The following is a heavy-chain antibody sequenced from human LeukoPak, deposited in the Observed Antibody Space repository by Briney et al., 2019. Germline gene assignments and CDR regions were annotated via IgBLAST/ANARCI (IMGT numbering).Heavy chain of an antibody. CDR2: VDPEDGET. D-gene: IGHD1-26*01. CDR1: GYTFTDYY. Sequence: ASVKVSCKVSGYTFTDYYMHWVQQAPGKGLEWMGLVDPEDGETIYAEKFQGRVTITADTSTDTAYMELSSLRSEDTAVYYFAPGVGATFGGSDPWGRGTLVTVSS. J-gene: IGHJ5*02. V-gene: IGHV1-69-2*01. CDR3: APGVGATFGGSDP.